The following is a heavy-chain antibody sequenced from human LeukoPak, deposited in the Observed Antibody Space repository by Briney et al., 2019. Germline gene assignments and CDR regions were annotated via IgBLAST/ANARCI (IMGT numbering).Heavy chain of an antibody. CDR1: GSFFTSYW. Sequence: GESLQISCKGSGSFFTSYWIGWVRPLPGKGLEWMGISYPGDSDTRYSPSFQGQLTISADKSISTAYLQWSSLKASDTAMYYCARHRNCSGGSCYSTWFDPWGQGTLVTVSS. J-gene: IGHJ5*02. CDR2: SYPGDSDT. V-gene: IGHV5-51*01. CDR3: ARHRNCSGGSCYSTWFDP. D-gene: IGHD2-15*01.